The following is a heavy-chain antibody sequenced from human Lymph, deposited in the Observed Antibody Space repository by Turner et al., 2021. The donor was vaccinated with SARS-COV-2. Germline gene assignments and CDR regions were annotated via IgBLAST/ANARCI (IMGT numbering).Heavy chain of an antibody. CDR3: ARGAPKGWYVPVFDY. J-gene: IGHJ4*02. CDR1: GASINSSFYY. V-gene: IGHV4-39*01. CDR2: TNNSGST. Sequence: QLQLQESGPGLVKPSETLSITCTVSGASINSSFYYWGWIRQPPGKGLEWIGSTNNSGSTSYNPSLKSRGTISRDTSKNQLSLKLSSVTAADTAVYYCARGAPKGWYVPVFDYWGQGTLVTVSS. D-gene: IGHD6-19*01.